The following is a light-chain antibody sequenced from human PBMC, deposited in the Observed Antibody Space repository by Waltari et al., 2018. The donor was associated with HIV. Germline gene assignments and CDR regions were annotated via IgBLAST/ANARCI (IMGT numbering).Light chain of an antibody. Sequence: QSALTQPASVSGSPGQSLTIPCTGTSRDVGCYNLFSWYQQHPGKAPKLMIYEVSKRPSGVSNRFSGSKSGNTASLTISGLQAEDEADYYCCSYAGSSSVVFGGGTKLTVL. CDR3: CSYAGSSSVV. J-gene: IGLJ2*01. V-gene: IGLV2-23*02. CDR1: SRDVGCYNL. CDR2: EVS.